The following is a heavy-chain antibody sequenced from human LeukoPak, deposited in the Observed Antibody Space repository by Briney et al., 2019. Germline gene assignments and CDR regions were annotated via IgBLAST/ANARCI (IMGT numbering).Heavy chain of an antibody. J-gene: IGHJ4*02. CDR3: ARDRVYYDILTGYYNY. D-gene: IGHD3-9*01. CDR2: ISSSGSTI. Sequence: GGSLRLSCAASGFTFSSYNMNWVRQAPGKGLEWVSYISSSGSTIYYADSVKGRFTISRDNAKNSLYLQMNSLRAEDTAVYYCARDRVYYDILTGYYNYWGQGTLVTVSS. V-gene: IGHV3-48*04. CDR1: GFTFSSYN.